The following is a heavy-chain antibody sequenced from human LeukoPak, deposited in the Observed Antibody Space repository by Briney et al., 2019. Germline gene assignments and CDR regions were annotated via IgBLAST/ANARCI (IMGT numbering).Heavy chain of an antibody. J-gene: IGHJ4*02. CDR2: ISGSGGST. Sequence: GGSLRLSCAASGFTFSSYAMSWVRQAPGKGLEWVSAISGSGGSTYYAGSVKGRFTISRDNSKNTLYLQMNSLRAEDTAVYYCAKGPIAVAGSPGDYWGQGTLVTVSS. CDR1: GFTFSSYA. D-gene: IGHD6-19*01. CDR3: AKGPIAVAGSPGDY. V-gene: IGHV3-23*01.